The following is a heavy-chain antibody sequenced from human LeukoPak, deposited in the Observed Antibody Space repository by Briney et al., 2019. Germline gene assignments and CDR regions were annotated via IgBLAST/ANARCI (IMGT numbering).Heavy chain of an antibody. V-gene: IGHV4-61*02. Sequence: SETLSLTCTVSGGSISSGGFYWSWIRQHPGKGLEWIGRIYTSGSTNYNPSLKSRVTMSVDTSKNQFSLKLSSVTAADTAVYYCARDLQPSAAGNSYYYMDVWGKGTTVTVSS. CDR2: IYTSGST. CDR1: GGSISSGGFY. J-gene: IGHJ6*03. D-gene: IGHD6-13*01. CDR3: ARDLQPSAAGNSYYYMDV.